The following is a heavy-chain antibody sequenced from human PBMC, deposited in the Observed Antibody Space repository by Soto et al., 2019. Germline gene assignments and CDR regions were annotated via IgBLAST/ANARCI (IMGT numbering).Heavy chain of an antibody. Sequence: EVQLVESGGGLIHPGGSLRLSCGASGFTVSTTYMSWVRQAPGKGLEWVSTMYTGGSTSYADSVKGRFTISRDNSMNTVKLQSKRLRVKDTSVYYCAGGGGYSGYDGHDSWGQGTLVTVSS. CDR3: AGGGGYSGYDGHDS. CDR2: MYTGGST. D-gene: IGHD5-12*01. J-gene: IGHJ5*01. V-gene: IGHV3-53*01. CDR1: GFTVSTTY.